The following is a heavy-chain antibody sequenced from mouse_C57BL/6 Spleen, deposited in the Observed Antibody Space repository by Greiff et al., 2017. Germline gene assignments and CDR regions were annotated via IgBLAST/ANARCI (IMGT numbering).Heavy chain of an antibody. Sequence: VQLQQSGAELVKPGASVKISCKASGYTYTDYYINWVKQRPGQGLEWIGKIGPGSGSTYYNEKFKGKATLTADKSSSTAYMQLSSLTSEDSAVYFCARKDYYGSGYFDVWGTGTTVTVSS. CDR3: ARKDYYGSGYFDV. D-gene: IGHD1-1*01. V-gene: IGHV1-77*01. CDR1: GYTYTDYY. CDR2: IGPGSGST. J-gene: IGHJ1*03.